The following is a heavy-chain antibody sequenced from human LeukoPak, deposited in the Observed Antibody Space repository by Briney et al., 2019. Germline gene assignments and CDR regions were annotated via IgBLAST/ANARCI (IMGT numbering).Heavy chain of an antibody. D-gene: IGHD4-17*01. CDR2: ISSNGGHT. CDR3: VKATVTSGYFDYFDS. J-gene: IGHJ4*02. V-gene: IGHV3-64D*09. CDR1: GFSFSICS. Sequence: GGSLRLSCSASGFSFSICSMHWVRQAPGKGLEYVSAISSNGGHTNYADSVKGRFTISRDNSKNTLYLQMSSLRAEDTAVYYCVKATVTSGYFDYFDSWGQGTRVTVSS.